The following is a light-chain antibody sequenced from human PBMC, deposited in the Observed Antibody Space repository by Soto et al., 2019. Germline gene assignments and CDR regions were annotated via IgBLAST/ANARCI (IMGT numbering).Light chain of an antibody. J-gene: IGLJ2*01. V-gene: IGLV1-44*01. CDR3: AAWDDSLNGPV. CDR1: SSNIGSNT. CDR2: SNN. Sequence: QSVLTQPPSASGTPGQRVTISCSGSSSNIGSNTVNWYQQLPGTAPKLLIYSNNQRHSGVPDRFSGYKSGTSASLAISGLQSEDEADYYCAAWDDSLNGPVFGGGTKLTVL.